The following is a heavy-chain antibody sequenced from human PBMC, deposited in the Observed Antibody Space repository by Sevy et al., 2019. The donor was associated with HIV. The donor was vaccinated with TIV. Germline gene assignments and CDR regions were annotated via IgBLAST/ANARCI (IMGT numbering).Heavy chain of an antibody. CDR2: ISDGSITR. Sequence: GGSLRLSCAASGFTFTTYSMNWVRQGPGKGLEWVSYISDGSITRYYADSVEGRFTISRDNGKNSLYLQMNSLRDEDKAVYYCAGGLGGKGYFDYWGQGTLVTVSS. V-gene: IGHV3-48*02. J-gene: IGHJ4*02. D-gene: IGHD2-15*01. CDR1: GFTFTTYS. CDR3: AGGLGGKGYFDY.